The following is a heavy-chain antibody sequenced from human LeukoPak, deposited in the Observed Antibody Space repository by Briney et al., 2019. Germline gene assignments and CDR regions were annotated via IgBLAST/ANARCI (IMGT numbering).Heavy chain of an antibody. Sequence: ASETLSLTCAVPGVSFSDYSWSWIRQTPGKGLEWIGYIYYSGSTNYNPSLKSRVTISVDTSKNQFSLKLSSVTAADTAVYYCARGDINWFDHWGQGTLVTVSS. CDR3: ARGDINWFDH. D-gene: IGHD2-15*01. J-gene: IGHJ5*02. CDR2: IYYSGST. V-gene: IGHV4-59*08. CDR1: GVSFSDYS.